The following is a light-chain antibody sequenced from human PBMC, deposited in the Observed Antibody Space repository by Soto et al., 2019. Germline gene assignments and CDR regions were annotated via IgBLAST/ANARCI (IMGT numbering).Light chain of an antibody. Sequence: DIQMTQSRPTLSASVGDRVTITCRASQSISSWLAWYQQKPGKAPKLLIYDASSLESGVPSRFSGSGSGTEFTLTISSLQPDDFATYYCQQYNSYLLTFGGGTKVEIK. CDR2: DAS. V-gene: IGKV1-5*01. CDR3: QQYNSYLLT. CDR1: QSISSW. J-gene: IGKJ4*01.